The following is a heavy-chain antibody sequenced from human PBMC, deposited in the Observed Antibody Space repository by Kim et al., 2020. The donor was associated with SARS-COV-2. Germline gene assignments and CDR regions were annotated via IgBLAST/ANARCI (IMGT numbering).Heavy chain of an antibody. J-gene: IGHJ6*02. Sequence: GGSLRLSCAASGFTFSNAWMSWVRQAPGKGLEWVGRIKSKTDGGTTDYAAPVKGRFTISRDDSKNTLYLQMNSLKTEDTAVYYCTSNIVVVPAANYYYYYGMDVWGQGTTVTVSS. CDR2: IKSKTDGGTT. CDR1: GFTFSNAW. CDR3: TSNIVVVPAANYYYYYGMDV. V-gene: IGHV3-15*01. D-gene: IGHD2-2*01.